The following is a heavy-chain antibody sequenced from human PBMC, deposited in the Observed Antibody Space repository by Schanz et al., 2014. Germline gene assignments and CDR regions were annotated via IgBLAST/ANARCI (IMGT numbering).Heavy chain of an antibody. J-gene: IGHJ4*02. D-gene: IGHD2-2*01. CDR1: GFTFSSYG. CDR3: AKSISHCRSTGCFPDY. V-gene: IGHV3-33*06. Sequence: QVQLVESGGGAVQPGRSLRLSCAASGFTFSSYGMHWVRQAPGKGLEWVAATWYDGSTKYYADSAKGRFTISRGNSKNTLYLQLNSLRVEDTALYFCAKSISHCRSTGCFPDYWGQGTLVTVSS. CDR2: TWYDGSTK.